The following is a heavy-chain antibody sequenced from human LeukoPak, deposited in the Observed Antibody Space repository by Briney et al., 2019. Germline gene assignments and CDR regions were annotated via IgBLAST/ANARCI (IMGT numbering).Heavy chain of an antibody. CDR1: GGSISSYY. J-gene: IGHJ3*02. V-gene: IGHV4-59*08. CDR2: IYYSGST. Sequence: PSETLSLTCTVSGGSISSYYWSWIRQPPGKGLEWIGYIYYSGSTNYNPSLKSRVTISVDTSKNQFSLKLSSVTAADTAVYYCARQRKYSYYYDSSGYYWSAFDIWGQGTMVTVSS. CDR3: ARQRKYSYYYDSSGYYWSAFDI. D-gene: IGHD3-22*01.